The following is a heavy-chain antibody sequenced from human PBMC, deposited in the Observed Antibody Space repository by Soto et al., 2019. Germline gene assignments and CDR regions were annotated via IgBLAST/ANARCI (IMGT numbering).Heavy chain of an antibody. D-gene: IGHD6-13*01. CDR2: IYYSGST. V-gene: IGHV4-31*03. CDR1: GGSISSGGYY. CDR3: ARDHLDGSSWSLSYYYYGMDV. J-gene: IGHJ6*02. Sequence: SETLSLTCTVSGGSISSGGYYWSWIRQHPGKGLEWIGYIYYSGSTYYNPSLKSRVTISVDTSKNQFSLKLSSVTAADTAVYYCARDHLDGSSWSLSYYYYGMDVWGQGTTVTVSS.